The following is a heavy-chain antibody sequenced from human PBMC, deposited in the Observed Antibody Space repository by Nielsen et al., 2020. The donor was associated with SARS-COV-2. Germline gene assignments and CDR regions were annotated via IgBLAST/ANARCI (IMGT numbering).Heavy chain of an antibody. D-gene: IGHD2-15*01. Sequence: GSLRLSCTVSGGSISSSSYYWGWIRQPPGKGLEWIGSIYYSGSTYYNPSLKSRVTISVDTSKNQFSLKLSSVTAADTAVYYCARERPGPVVGYYFDYWGQGTLVTVSS. CDR3: ARERPGPVVGYYFDY. V-gene: IGHV4-39*07. CDR2: IYYSGST. J-gene: IGHJ4*02. CDR1: GGSISSSSYY.